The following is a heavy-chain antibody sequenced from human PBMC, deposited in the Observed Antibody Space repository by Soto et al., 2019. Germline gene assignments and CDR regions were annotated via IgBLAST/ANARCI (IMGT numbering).Heavy chain of an antibody. CDR1: GYSFTSYW. Sequence: GESLKISCKGSGYSFTSYWISWVRQMPGKGLEWMGRIDPSDSYTNYSPSFQGHVTISADKSISTAYLQWSSLKASDIAMYYCARHTLNSSGWTYYYYGMDVWGQGTTVTVSS. CDR3: ARHTLNSSGWTYYYYGMDV. V-gene: IGHV5-10-1*01. J-gene: IGHJ6*02. D-gene: IGHD6-19*01. CDR2: IDPSDSYT.